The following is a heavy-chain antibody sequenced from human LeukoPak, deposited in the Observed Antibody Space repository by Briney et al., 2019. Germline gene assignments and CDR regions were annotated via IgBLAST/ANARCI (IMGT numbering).Heavy chain of an antibody. CDR3: ARETATGVTSSWYYDS. CDR1: GFTFSLYA. V-gene: IGHV3-64*01. D-gene: IGHD6-13*01. CDR2: ISSDGGST. Sequence: GESLRLSCAASGFTFSLYAIHWVRLPPGKGLEYVSAISSDGGSTFYANSVKGRFTISRDNSKDTVYLQMGSLRTEDMAVYYCARETATGVTSSWYYDSWGQGTLVTVSS. J-gene: IGHJ4*02.